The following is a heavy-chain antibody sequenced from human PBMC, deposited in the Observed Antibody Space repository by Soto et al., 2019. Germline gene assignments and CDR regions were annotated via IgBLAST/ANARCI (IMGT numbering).Heavy chain of an antibody. J-gene: IGHJ6*02. V-gene: IGHV1-69*01. Sequence: QVQLVQSGAEVKKPGSSVKVSCKASGGTFSSYAISWVRQAPGQGLEWMGGIIPISDTTNYAQKLQGRVTITADESTSTAYMELSSLISEDTAVYYCARSQGSSTSLEIYYYYYYGMDVWGQWTTVTVSS. CDR2: IIPISDTT. CDR3: ARSQGSSTSLEIYYYYYYGMDV. D-gene: IGHD2-2*01. CDR1: GGTFSSYA.